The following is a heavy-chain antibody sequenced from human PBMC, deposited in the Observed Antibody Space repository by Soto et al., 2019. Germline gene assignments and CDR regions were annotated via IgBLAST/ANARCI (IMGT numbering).Heavy chain of an antibody. J-gene: IGHJ6*02. CDR2: INPGDSDT. CDR1: GYKFTKNW. D-gene: IGHD4-17*01. V-gene: IGHV5-51*01. Sequence: PGESLKSSCLGSGYKFTKNWIGWVRQMSGKGLEWMEIINPGDSDTRYSPSFQGQVTMSVDKSTSTAYLQWSSLKASDTAAYYCARQCTAVTLDVWGQATTVTITS. CDR3: ARQCTAVTLDV.